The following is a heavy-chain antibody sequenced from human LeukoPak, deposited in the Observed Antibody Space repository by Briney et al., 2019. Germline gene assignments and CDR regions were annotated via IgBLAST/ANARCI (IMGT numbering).Heavy chain of an antibody. J-gene: IGHJ3*02. CDR1: QFNFNKFG. V-gene: IGHV3-23*01. Sequence: LGGSPRPPCANPQFNFNKFGMAWVRPAPGKGLEWVSSIRDKGDTQYADSLQGRFAHSRDNPKKTLYLQMNSLRVEDTVVYFCAKDPNGDYIGTFDIWGQGTMVTVSS. CDR2: IRDKGDT. CDR3: AKDPNGDYIGTFDI. D-gene: IGHD4-17*01.